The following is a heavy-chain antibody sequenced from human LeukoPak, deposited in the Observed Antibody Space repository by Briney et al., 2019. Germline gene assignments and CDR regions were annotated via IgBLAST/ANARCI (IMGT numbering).Heavy chain of an antibody. CDR3: ARVQGPYTAMVPGALVY. Sequence: ASVKVSCKASGYTFTSYYMDWVRQAPGQGLEWMGIINPSGGSTSYAQKFQGRVIMTRDMSTSTVYMELSSLRSEDTAVYYCARVQGPYTAMVPGALVYWGQGTLVTVSS. V-gene: IGHV1-46*01. D-gene: IGHD5-18*01. J-gene: IGHJ4*02. CDR1: GYTFTSYY. CDR2: INPSGGST.